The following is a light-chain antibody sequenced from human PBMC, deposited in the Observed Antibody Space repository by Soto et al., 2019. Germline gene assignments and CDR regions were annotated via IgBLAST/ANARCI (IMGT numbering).Light chain of an antibody. Sequence: EVVMTQSPALLSVSPGERVTLSCRASQTVTNNLAWYQQRPGQAPRLLIYDSSSRATGVPARFSGSGSGTEFTLTISSLQSEDFAVYYCQQYNTWPPLITFGQGTRLEIK. V-gene: IGKV3-15*01. J-gene: IGKJ5*01. CDR1: QTVTNN. CDR3: QQYNTWPPLIT. CDR2: DSS.